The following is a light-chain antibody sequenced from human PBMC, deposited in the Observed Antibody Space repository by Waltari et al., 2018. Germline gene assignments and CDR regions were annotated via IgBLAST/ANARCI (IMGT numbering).Light chain of an antibody. Sequence: SYVLTQPPSVSVAPGQTARITCGGNNIGSKSVNWYQQKPGQAPVVVMYDDSDRPSGIPERFSGSNSGNTATLTISRVEAGDEADYYCQVWDSSSDHWVFGGGTELTVL. CDR3: QVWDSSSDHWV. J-gene: IGLJ3*02. CDR2: DDS. CDR1: NIGSKS. V-gene: IGLV3-21*02.